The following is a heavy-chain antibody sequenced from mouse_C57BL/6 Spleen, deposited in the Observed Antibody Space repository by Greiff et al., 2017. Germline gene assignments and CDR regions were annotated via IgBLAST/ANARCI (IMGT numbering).Heavy chain of an antibody. CDR3: ASQEGGAMDY. Sequence: QVQLQQPGAELVKPGASVKLSCKASGYTFTSYWMHWVTQRPGQGLELIGMIHPNSGSTTYNEKFKSKATLTVDKSSSTAYMQLSSLTSEDSAVYYGASQEGGAMDYWGQGTSVTVSS. CDR1: GYTFTSYW. V-gene: IGHV1-64*01. CDR2: IHPNSGST. J-gene: IGHJ4*01.